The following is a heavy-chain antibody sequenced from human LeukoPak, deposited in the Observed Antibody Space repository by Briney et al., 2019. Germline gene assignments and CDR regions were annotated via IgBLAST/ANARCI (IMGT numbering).Heavy chain of an antibody. Sequence: GGSLRLSCAASGFTFSSYRMNWVRQAPGKGLEWVSSISSSSSYIYDADSVKGRFTISRDNAKNTLYLQMNSLRAEDTAVYYCAKDEVRGVAGYTIPDAFDIWGPGTMVTVSS. V-gene: IGHV3-21*04. CDR3: AKDEVRGVAGYTIPDAFDI. D-gene: IGHD5-24*01. CDR1: GFTFSSYR. J-gene: IGHJ3*02. CDR2: ISSSSSYI.